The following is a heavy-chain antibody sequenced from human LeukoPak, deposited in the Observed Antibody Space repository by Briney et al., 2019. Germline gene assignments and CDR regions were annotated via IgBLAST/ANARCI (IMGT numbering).Heavy chain of an antibody. CDR1: GYTFTGYY. CDR2: INPNSGGT. CDR3: ARVGQQLVGVGWFDP. J-gene: IGHJ5*02. D-gene: IGHD6-6*01. Sequence: ASVKVSCKASGYTFTGYYMHWVRQAPGQGLEWMGWINPNSGGTNYAQKFQGRVTMARDTSISTAYMELSRLRSDDTAVYYCARVGQQLVGVGWFDPWGRGTLVTVSS. V-gene: IGHV1-2*02.